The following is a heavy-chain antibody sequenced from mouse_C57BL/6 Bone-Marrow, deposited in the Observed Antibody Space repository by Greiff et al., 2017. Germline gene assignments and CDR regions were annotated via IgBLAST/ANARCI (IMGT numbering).Heavy chain of an antibody. V-gene: IGHV14-2*01. Sequence: VHVKQSGAELVKPGASVKLSCTASGFNIKDYYLHWVKQRTEQGLAWIGRIDPEDGETQSAPKFQGKATITADTPSNTAYLQLSSLTSEDTAVYYCARSRLLRFDYWGQGSTLTVSS. D-gene: IGHD3-2*02. CDR1: GFNIKDYY. J-gene: IGHJ2*01. CDR2: IDPEDGET. CDR3: ARSRLLRFDY.